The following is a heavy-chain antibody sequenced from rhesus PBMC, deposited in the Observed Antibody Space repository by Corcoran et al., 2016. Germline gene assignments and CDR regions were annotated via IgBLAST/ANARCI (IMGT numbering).Heavy chain of an antibody. CDR3: ARHSYYSGWFLDS. CDR1: GGSITDYH. V-gene: IGHV4S11*01. J-gene: IGHJ1*01. CDR2: IYGTDSAT. D-gene: IGHD6-31*01. Sequence: QVQLQESGPGLVKPSETLSLTCSVPGGSITDYHWDCIRQPPGTGLEWIGNIYGTDSATVYNPSLRSRVTLSVDTSKNHFSLKLNSVTAADTAVYFCARHSYYSGWFLDSWGQGVLVTVSS.